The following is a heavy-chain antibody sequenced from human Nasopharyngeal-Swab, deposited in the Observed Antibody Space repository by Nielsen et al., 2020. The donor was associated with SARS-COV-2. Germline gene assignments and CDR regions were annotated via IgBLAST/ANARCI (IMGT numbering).Heavy chain of an antibody. J-gene: IGHJ4*02. D-gene: IGHD1-26*01. CDR3: ARDGDYSGWELTDY. V-gene: IGHV3-7*01. CDR1: GFTFSSYW. CDR2: IKQDGSEE. Sequence: GESLKISCAASGFTFSSYWMNWVRQAPGKGLEWVANIKQDGSEEYYVDSVKGRFTISRDNAKKSLYLQMNSLRAEDTAVYYCARDGDYSGWELTDYWGQGTLVTVSS.